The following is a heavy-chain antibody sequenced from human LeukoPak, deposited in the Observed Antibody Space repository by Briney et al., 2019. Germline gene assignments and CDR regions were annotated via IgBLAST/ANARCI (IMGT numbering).Heavy chain of an antibody. Sequence: ASVKVSCKASGYTFTSYGISWVRQAPGQGLEWMGWISGYNGNTNYAEKFQGRVTMTTDTSTSTAYMEVRSLRSDDTAVYYCARGRRIAAAGLYYFDYWGQGTLVTASS. J-gene: IGHJ4*02. V-gene: IGHV1-18*01. D-gene: IGHD6-13*01. CDR3: ARGRRIAAAGLYYFDY. CDR1: GYTFTSYG. CDR2: ISGYNGNT.